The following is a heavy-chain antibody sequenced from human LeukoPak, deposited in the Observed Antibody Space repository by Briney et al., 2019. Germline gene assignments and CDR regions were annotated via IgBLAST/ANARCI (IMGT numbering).Heavy chain of an antibody. V-gene: IGHV3-7*01. D-gene: IGHD3-10*01. CDR2: IKQDGSEK. CDR3: ARVGSSGSGKFDY. J-gene: IGHJ4*02. Sequence: PGGSLRLSCADSGFTFSSYWMSWVRQAPGKGLEWVANIKQDGSEKYYVESVKGRFTISRDNAKNSLYLQMNSLRGEDTGVYYCARVGSSGSGKFDYWGQGTLVTVSS. CDR1: GFTFSSYW.